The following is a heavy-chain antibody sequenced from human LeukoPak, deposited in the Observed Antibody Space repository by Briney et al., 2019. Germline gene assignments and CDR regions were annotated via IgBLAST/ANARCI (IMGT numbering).Heavy chain of an antibody. V-gene: IGHV4-59*08. CDR3: ARLAEDGGAFDI. CDR1: GGSISSYY. J-gene: IGHJ3*02. D-gene: IGHD3-16*01. CDR2: IYYSGST. Sequence: SETLSLTCTVSGGSISSYYWSWIRQPPGKGLEGIGYIYYSGSTNYNPSLKSRVTISVDTSKNQFSLKLSSVTAADTAVYYCARLAEDGGAFDIWGQGTVVTVSS.